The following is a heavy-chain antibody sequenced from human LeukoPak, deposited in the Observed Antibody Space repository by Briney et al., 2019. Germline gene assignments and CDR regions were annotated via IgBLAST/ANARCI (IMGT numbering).Heavy chain of an antibody. CDR2: INPNSGGT. J-gene: IGHJ4*02. Sequence: ASVKVSCKASGYTFTGYYMHWVRQAPGQGLEWMGWINPNSGGTNYAQKLQGRVTMTTDTSTSTAYMELRSLRSDDTAVYYCARDRPRDYYDSSGYYKFWGQGTLVTVSS. CDR1: GYTFTGYY. V-gene: IGHV1-2*02. D-gene: IGHD3-22*01. CDR3: ARDRPRDYYDSSGYYKF.